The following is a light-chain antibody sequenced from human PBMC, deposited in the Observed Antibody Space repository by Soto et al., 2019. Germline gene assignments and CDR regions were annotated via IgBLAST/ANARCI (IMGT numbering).Light chain of an antibody. CDR1: QSIASY. CDR3: QQYGSSHPIT. CDR2: AAS. J-gene: IGKJ5*01. Sequence: DIQMTQSPSSLSASVGDRVTITCRSSQSIASYLNWYQQKPGKAPKFMIYAASSLQSGVPDRFSGSGSGTDFTLTLSRLEPEDFALYYCQQYGSSHPITFGQGTRLEIK. V-gene: IGKV1-39*01.